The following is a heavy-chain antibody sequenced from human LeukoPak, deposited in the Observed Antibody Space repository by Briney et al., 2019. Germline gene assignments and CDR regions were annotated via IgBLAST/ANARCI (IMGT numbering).Heavy chain of an antibody. J-gene: IGHJ4*02. D-gene: IGHD5-12*01. CDR2: IKQDGGEK. CDR3: ARGPSGYHNT. Sequence: PGGSLRLSCAASGFTFSTCWMSWVRQAPGKGLEWVANIKQDGGEKYYVDSVQGRFTISRDNAKSSLYLQMNSLRAEDTAVYYCARGPSGYHNTGGQGTLVTVSS. V-gene: IGHV3-7*01. CDR1: GFTFSTCW.